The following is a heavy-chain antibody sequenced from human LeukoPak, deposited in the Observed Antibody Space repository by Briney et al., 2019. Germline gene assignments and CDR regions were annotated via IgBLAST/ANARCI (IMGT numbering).Heavy chain of an antibody. J-gene: IGHJ4*02. CDR2: IYSGGDT. V-gene: IGHV3-66*01. CDR1: GFTVSSNY. Sequence: GGSLRLSCAAAGFTVSSNYMTWVRQAPGKGLELLSVIYSGGDTYYAASGKGRFTISRDNSKNTPYLQMNSLRAEDTAVYYCARRSGEGYFDCWGQGTLVTVSS. CDR3: ARRSGEGYFDC. D-gene: IGHD1-26*01.